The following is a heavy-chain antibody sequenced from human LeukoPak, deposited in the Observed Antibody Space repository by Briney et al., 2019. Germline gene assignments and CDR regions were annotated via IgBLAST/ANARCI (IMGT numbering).Heavy chain of an antibody. CDR2: INSDGSST. J-gene: IGHJ4*02. Sequence: PGGSLRLSCAPSGFXFSIYWIHWVRQAPGEGRVWVSRINSDGSSTSYADSVKGRYTISRDNAKNTLYLQMNSLRAEDTAVYYCAREEARDGYNYNYWGQGTLVTVSS. D-gene: IGHD5-24*01. CDR1: GFXFSIYW. CDR3: AREEARDGYNYNY. V-gene: IGHV3-74*01.